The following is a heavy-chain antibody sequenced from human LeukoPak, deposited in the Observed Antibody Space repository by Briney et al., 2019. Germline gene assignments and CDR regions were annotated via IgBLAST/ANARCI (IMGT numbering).Heavy chain of an antibody. D-gene: IGHD3-10*01. CDR1: GFSLSTSGMR. Sequence: SGPTLVNPTQTLTLTCTFSGFSLSTSGMRVNWIRQPPGKALEWLARIDWDDDKFYSTPLKTRLTISKYTSKNQVVLTMTNMDPVDTATYYCARISGSSGHFDYWGQGTLVTVSS. CDR3: ARISGSSGHFDY. J-gene: IGHJ4*02. V-gene: IGHV2-70*04. CDR2: IDWDDDK.